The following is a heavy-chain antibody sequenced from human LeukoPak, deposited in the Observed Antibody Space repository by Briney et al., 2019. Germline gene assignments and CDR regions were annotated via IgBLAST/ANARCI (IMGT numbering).Heavy chain of an antibody. J-gene: IGHJ3*02. D-gene: IGHD6-13*01. V-gene: IGHV3-53*01. CDR1: GFTVSSNY. CDR2: IYSGGST. CDR3: ARAAAGKGSAFDI. Sequence: GGSLRLSCAASGFTVSSNYMSWVRQAPGKGLEWVSVIYSGGSTYYADSVKGRFTISRDNSKNTLYLQMNSLRAEDTAVYYCARAAAGKGSAFDIWGQGTMVTVSS.